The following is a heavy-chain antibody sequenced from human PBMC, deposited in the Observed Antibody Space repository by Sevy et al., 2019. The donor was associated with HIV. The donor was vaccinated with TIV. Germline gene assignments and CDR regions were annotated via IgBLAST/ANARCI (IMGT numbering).Heavy chain of an antibody. Sequence: GGSLRLSCVASDLRNYWMHWVRQVPGKGLVWVSRMNQDGNIINYADSVKGRFIISRDNARNTLYLQMNSLGADDTAVYYCVRDFNGYSDYWGQGTLVTVSS. CDR1: DLRNYW. CDR2: MNQDGNII. D-gene: IGHD3-22*01. CDR3: VRDFNGYSDY. J-gene: IGHJ4*02. V-gene: IGHV3-74*01.